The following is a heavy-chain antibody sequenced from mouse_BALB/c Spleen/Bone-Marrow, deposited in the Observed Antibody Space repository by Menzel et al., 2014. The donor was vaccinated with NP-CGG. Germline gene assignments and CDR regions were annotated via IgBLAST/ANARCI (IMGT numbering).Heavy chain of an antibody. CDR3: ARSDYRYDPLAN. D-gene: IGHD2-14*01. CDR1: GYTFTDYW. V-gene: IGHV1-69*01. Sequence: VKLQESGAELVMPGASVKMPCKASGYTFTDYWMHWVKQRPGQGLEWIGAIDTSDSYISYNQKFKGKATLTVDESSSTAYMQLSSLTSEDSAVYHCARSDYRYDPLANWGQGTLVTVSA. J-gene: IGHJ3*01. CDR2: IDTSDSYI.